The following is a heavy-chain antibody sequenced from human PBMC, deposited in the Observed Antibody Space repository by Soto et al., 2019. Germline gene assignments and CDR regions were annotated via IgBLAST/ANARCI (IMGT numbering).Heavy chain of an antibody. CDR2: INAGNGNT. CDR3: ARSIVVVTALDY. CDR1: GYTFTSYA. Sequence: QVQLVQSGAEEKKPGASVKVSCKASGYTFTSYAMHWVRQAPGQRLEWMGWINAGNGNTKYSHKFQGRVPITRDTSASTAYMELSSLRSDDTAVYYCARSIVVVTALDYWGQGTLVTVSS. D-gene: IGHD2-21*02. J-gene: IGHJ4*02. V-gene: IGHV1-3*05.